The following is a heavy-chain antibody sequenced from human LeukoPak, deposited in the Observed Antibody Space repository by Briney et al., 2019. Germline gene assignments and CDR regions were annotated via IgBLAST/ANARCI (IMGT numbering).Heavy chain of an antibody. CDR1: GYSISSGYY. CDR3: ARGGSYFAFDI. J-gene: IGHJ3*02. D-gene: IGHD1-26*01. Sequence: SETLSLTCTVSGYSISSGYYWGWIRQPPGKGLEWIGSIYHSGSTYYNPSLKSRVTISVDTSKNQFPLKLSSVTAADTAVYYCARGGSYFAFDIWGQGTMVTVSS. V-gene: IGHV4-38-2*02. CDR2: IYHSGST.